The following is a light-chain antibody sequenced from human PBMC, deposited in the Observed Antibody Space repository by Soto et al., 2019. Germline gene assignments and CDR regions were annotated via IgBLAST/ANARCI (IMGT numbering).Light chain of an antibody. CDR3: SSYTSSSTLYV. Sequence: QSGLSQPASVSGSPGQSITISCTGTSSDVGGYEYVSWYQHQPGKAPKLIIYDVTNRPSGVSNRFSGSKSGNTASLTISGLQAEDEADYYCSSYTSSSTLYVFGTGTKVTVL. CDR2: DVT. J-gene: IGLJ1*01. CDR1: SSDVGGYEY. V-gene: IGLV2-14*01.